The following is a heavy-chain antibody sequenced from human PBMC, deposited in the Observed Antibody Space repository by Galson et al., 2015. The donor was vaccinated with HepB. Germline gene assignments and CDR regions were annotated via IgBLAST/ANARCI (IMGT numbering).Heavy chain of an antibody. J-gene: IGHJ3*02. Sequence: SLRLSCAASGFTFSSYGMHWVRQAPGKGLEWVAVISYDGSNKYYADSVKGRFTISRDNSKNTLYLQMNSLRAEDTAVYYCAKVPILLRFLEWLSGSHDAFDIWGQGTMVTVSS. CDR1: GFTFSSYG. CDR2: ISYDGSNK. CDR3: AKVPILLRFLEWLSGSHDAFDI. D-gene: IGHD3-3*01. V-gene: IGHV3-30*18.